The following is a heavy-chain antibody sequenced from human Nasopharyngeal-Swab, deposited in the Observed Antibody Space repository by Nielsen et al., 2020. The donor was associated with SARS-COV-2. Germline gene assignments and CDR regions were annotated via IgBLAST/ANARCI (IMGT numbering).Heavy chain of an antibody. Sequence: SSVKVSCKASGGTFSSYAIRWVRQAPGQGLEWMGGIIPIFGTANYAQKFQGRVTITADESTSTAYMELSSLRSGDTAVYYCARETHDCSSTSCPPGYWGQGTLVTVSS. J-gene: IGHJ4*02. CDR3: ARETHDCSSTSCPPGY. D-gene: IGHD2-2*01. V-gene: IGHV1-69*13. CDR1: GGTFSSYA. CDR2: IIPIFGTA.